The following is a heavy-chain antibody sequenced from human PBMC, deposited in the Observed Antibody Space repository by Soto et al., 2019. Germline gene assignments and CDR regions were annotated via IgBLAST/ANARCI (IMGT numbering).Heavy chain of an antibody. J-gene: IGHJ4*02. CDR1: GFTVSTYY. CDR2: VYSGGTT. Sequence: GGSLRLSCAASGFTVSTYYMNWVRQAPGEGLEWVSVVYSGGTTYYADSVRGRFTISRDNSKSTLFLQMNSLRAEDTAVYYCARGRSASSDFDSWGQGTLVTVSS. D-gene: IGHD3-10*01. CDR3: ARGRSASSDFDS. V-gene: IGHV3-66*01.